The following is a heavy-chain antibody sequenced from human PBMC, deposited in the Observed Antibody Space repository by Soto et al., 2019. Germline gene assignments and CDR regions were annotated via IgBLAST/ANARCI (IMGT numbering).Heavy chain of an antibody. D-gene: IGHD5-12*01. V-gene: IGHV3-30*18. CDR3: AKDIVADKGGDYGMDV. Sequence: QVQLVESGGGVVQPGRSLRLSCAASGFTFSSYGMHWVRQAPGKGLEWVAVISYDGSNKYYANSVKGRLTISSDNSKNTLYLQMNSMRAEDTAVYYCAKDIVADKGGDYGMDVWVQGTTVTVSS. CDR1: GFTFSSYG. CDR2: ISYDGSNK. J-gene: IGHJ6*02.